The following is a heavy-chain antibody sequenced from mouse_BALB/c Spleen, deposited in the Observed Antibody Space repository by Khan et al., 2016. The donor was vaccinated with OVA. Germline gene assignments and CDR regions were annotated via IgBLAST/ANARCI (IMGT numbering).Heavy chain of an antibody. J-gene: IGHJ3*01. V-gene: IGHV5-9-3*01. CDR1: GFTFSTYA. D-gene: IGHD2-1*01. CDR2: VNSDGDYT. Sequence: VELVESGGGLVKPGGSLKLSCAASGFTFSTYAMSWVRQTPARRLEWVATVNSDGDYTFYPDNVTGRFIISRDNAKNTLYLQMSSLRSEDTAMYYGSRSAYGNFAYWGQGTLVTVSA. CDR3: SRSAYGNFAY.